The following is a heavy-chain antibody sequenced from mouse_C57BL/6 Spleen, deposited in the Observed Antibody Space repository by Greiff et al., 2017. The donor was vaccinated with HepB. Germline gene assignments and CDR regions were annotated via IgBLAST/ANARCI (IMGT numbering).Heavy chain of an antibody. CDR1: GFTFSDYG. D-gene: IGHD2-4*01. J-gene: IGHJ1*03. CDR3: ARGTMITSSYWYFDV. CDR2: ISSGSSTI. V-gene: IGHV5-17*01. Sequence: DVKLVESGGGLVKPGGSLKLSCAASGFTFSDYGMHWVRQAPEKGLEWVAYISSGSSTIYYADTVKGRFTISRDNAKNNLFLQMTSLRSEDTAMYYCARGTMITSSYWYFDVWGTGTTVTVSS.